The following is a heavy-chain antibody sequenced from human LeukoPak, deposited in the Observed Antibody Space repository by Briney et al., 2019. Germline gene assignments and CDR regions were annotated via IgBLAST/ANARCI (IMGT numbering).Heavy chain of an antibody. Sequence: SETLSLTCVVYDDSFSAYYWSWIRQPPGKGLEWIGEINHSGSTNYNPSLKSRVTISIDTSKNQFSLKLSSVTAADTAVYYCARVFVVVTARRNYWYFDLWGRGTLVTVSS. CDR2: INHSGST. CDR3: ARVFVVVTARRNYWYFDL. D-gene: IGHD2-21*02. CDR1: DDSFSAYY. V-gene: IGHV4-34*01. J-gene: IGHJ2*01.